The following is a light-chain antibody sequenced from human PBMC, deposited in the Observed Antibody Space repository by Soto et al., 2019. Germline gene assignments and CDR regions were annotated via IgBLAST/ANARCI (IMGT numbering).Light chain of an antibody. Sequence: EIVLTQSPGTLSLSPGERATLSCRASQSVSSSYLAWYQQKPGRAPSLLIYGASNRATGIPDRFSGSGSGTDLTLTISRLEHEDFAVYYCQQCVKTPYTFGQGTKLEIK. CDR1: QSVSSSY. J-gene: IGKJ2*01. CDR2: GAS. CDR3: QQCVKTPYT. V-gene: IGKV3-20*01.